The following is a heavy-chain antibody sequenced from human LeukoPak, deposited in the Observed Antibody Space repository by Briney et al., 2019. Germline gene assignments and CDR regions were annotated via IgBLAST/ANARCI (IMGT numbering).Heavy chain of an antibody. J-gene: IGHJ6*03. Sequence: TGGSLRLSCAASGFTFSSYEMNWVRQAPGKGLEWVSYISSSSSTIYYADSVKGRFTISRDNAKNSLYLQMNSLRAEDTAVYYCAREQRTMVRGVKILPYYYMDVWGKGTTVTVSS. D-gene: IGHD3-10*01. CDR1: GFTFSSYE. CDR2: ISSSSSTI. CDR3: AREQRTMVRGVKILPYYYMDV. V-gene: IGHV3-48*01.